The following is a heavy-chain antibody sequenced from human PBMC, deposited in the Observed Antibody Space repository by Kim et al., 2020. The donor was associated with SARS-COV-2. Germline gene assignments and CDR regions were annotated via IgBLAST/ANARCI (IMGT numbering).Heavy chain of an antibody. CDR3: TTDKGRWLAGHDAFDI. CDR2: IKSKTDGGTT. CDR1: GFTFSNAW. Sequence: GGSLRLSCAASGFTFSNAWMSWVRQAPGKGLEWVGRIKSKTDGGTTDYAAPVKGRFTISRDDSKSTLYLQMNSLKTEDTAVYYCTTDKGRWLAGHDAFDIWGQGTMVTVSS. D-gene: IGHD3-10*01. V-gene: IGHV3-15*01. J-gene: IGHJ3*02.